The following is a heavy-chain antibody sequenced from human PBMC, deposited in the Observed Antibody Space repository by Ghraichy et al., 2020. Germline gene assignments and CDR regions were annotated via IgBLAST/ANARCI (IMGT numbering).Heavy chain of an antibody. CDR2: ISGNGGSI. Sequence: GGSLRLSCAASGFSFSTSAMSWVRQAPGKGLEWVSSISGNGGSIYYADSVKGRLTISRDNSKNTLYLQVNSLRVEDTAVYYCARVLGGGTSLDYWGQGVLVTVSS. D-gene: IGHD3-16*01. CDR3: ARVLGGGTSLDY. J-gene: IGHJ4*02. V-gene: IGHV3-23*01. CDR1: GFSFSTSA.